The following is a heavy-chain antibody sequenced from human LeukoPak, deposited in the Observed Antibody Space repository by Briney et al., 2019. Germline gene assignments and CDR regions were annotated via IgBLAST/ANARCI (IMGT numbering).Heavy chain of an antibody. D-gene: IGHD3-16*02. Sequence: SETLSLTCTVSGGSVSSGSYYWSWIRQPPGKGLEWIGYIYYSGSTYYNPSLKSRVTISVDTSKNQFSLKLSSVTAADTAVYYCARERYDYVWGSYRHAYFDYWGQGTLVTVSS. CDR1: GGSVSSGSYY. CDR2: IYYSGST. J-gene: IGHJ4*02. CDR3: ARERYDYVWGSYRHAYFDY. V-gene: IGHV4-61*01.